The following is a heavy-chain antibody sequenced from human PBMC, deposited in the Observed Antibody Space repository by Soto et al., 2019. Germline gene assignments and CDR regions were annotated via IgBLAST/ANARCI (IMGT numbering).Heavy chain of an antibody. CDR1: GGSISSGGYY. Sequence: PSETLSLTCTVSGGSISSGGYYWSWIRQHPGKGLEWIGYIYYSGSTYYNPSLKSRVTISVDTSKNQFSLKLSSVTAADTAVYYCARAANYYGSGSRYGVPYYYYYMDVWGKGTTVTVSS. D-gene: IGHD3-10*01. V-gene: IGHV4-31*03. CDR2: IYYSGST. CDR3: ARAANYYGSGSRYGVPYYYYYMDV. J-gene: IGHJ6*03.